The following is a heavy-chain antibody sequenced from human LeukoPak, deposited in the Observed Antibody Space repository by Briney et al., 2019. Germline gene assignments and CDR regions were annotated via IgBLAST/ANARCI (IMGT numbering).Heavy chain of an antibody. V-gene: IGHV4-39*07. D-gene: IGHD3-10*01. CDR2: IYYSGST. Sequence: SETLSLTCTVSGGSISSSSYYWGWIRQPPGKGLEWIGSIYYSGSTYYNPSLKSRVTISRDTSKNQFSLRLRSVTAADTALYYCARVEYYYPSGSDTRDYYFDSWGQGTLVSVSS. CDR3: ARVEYYYPSGSDTRDYYFDS. CDR1: GGSISSSSYY. J-gene: IGHJ4*02.